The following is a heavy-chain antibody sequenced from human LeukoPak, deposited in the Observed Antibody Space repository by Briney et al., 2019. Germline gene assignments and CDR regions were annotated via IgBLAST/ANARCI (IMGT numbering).Heavy chain of an antibody. CDR1: GFIFSRYR. D-gene: IGHD4-23*01. Sequence: GGSLRLSCAASGFIFSRYRMNWVRQAPGRGLEWVSNISSSSSYIYYADSVKGRFTISRDNAKNSLYLQINSLRAEDTAVYYCARGGYATVVSHFDYWGQGTLVTVSS. J-gene: IGHJ4*02. CDR2: ISSSSSYI. CDR3: ARGGYATVVSHFDY. V-gene: IGHV3-21*05.